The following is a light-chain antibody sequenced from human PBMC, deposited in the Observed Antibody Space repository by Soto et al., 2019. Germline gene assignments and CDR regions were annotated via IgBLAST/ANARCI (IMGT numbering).Light chain of an antibody. CDR3: QQDGTSPPRT. J-gene: IGKJ4*02. V-gene: IGKV3-11*01. Sequence: IVFTQSPSTLSLYNGERATLSCRASQSVSSYLAWYQQKPGQAPRLLIYDASNRATGIPDRFSGSGSGTDLTLTISRLEPEDFAVYYCQQDGTSPPRTFGGGSKVDIK. CDR2: DAS. CDR1: QSVSSY.